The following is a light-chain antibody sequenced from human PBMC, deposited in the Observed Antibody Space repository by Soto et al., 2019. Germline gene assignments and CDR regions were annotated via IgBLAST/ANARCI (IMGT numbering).Light chain of an antibody. J-gene: IGKJ1*01. Sequence: DIQMTQSPSSLSASVGDRVTITCRASQSISSYLNWYQQKPGKAPKLLIYAASSLQSGVPSRFSGSGSETEFTLTISSLQPDDFATYYCQQYNRYSTFGQGTKVDIK. CDR1: QSISSY. CDR2: AAS. CDR3: QQYNRYST. V-gene: IGKV1-39*01.